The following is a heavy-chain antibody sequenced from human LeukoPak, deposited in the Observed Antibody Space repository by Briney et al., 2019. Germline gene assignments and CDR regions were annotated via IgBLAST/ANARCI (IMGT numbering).Heavy chain of an antibody. Sequence: GGSLRHSPSASGFTFSSYTIYWVRQAPGKGLEYVSAISSNGGSTYCADSVKGRFIISRDNSKNTLYLQMSSLRAEDTAVYYCVKDLEMASKPCNWGQASILSVSS. V-gene: IGHV3-64D*09. CDR3: VKDLEMASKPCN. J-gene: IGHJ4*02. CDR2: ISSNGGST. CDR1: GFTFSSYT. D-gene: IGHD5-24*01.